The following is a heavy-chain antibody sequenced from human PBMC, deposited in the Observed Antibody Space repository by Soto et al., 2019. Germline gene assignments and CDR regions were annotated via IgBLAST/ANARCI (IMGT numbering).Heavy chain of an antibody. CDR3: VKDEGFCSGGNCYSVARGGFDL. CDR1: GFALSIYA. CDR2: ISSNGIST. Sequence: GGCLRLSCSASGFALSIYAMHWVLQAPWKGLEYVSSISSNGISTYYADSVKGRFTISRDNSKNTLYIEMNSLRLDDTALYYCVKDEGFCSGGNCYSVARGGFDLWGQGTMVTVSS. V-gene: IGHV3-64D*06. D-gene: IGHD2-15*01. J-gene: IGHJ3*01.